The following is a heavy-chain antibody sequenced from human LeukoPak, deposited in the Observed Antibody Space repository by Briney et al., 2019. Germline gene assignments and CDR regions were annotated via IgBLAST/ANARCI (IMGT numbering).Heavy chain of an antibody. CDR1: GFTLSAYW. V-gene: IGHV3-74*01. CDR3: TRDWRNLGYDY. CDR2: IEGDGNRI. J-gene: IGHJ4*02. D-gene: IGHD5-12*01. Sequence: GGSLRLSCAASGFTLSAYWMHWVRQAPGKGLMWVSRIEGDGNRITYADSVKGRFTISRDNVKNTLYLQMNSLRAEDTAVYYCTRDWRNLGYDYWGQGTLVTVSS.